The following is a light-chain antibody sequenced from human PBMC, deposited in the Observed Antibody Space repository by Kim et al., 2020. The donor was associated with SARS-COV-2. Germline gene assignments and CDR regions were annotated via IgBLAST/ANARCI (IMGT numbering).Light chain of an antibody. V-gene: IGKV3-20*01. CDR3: QQYGTSPALT. J-gene: IGKJ4*01. CDR1: RSVTSSY. CDR2: GAS. Sequence: SPGEGATLSCRASRSVTSSYLALYQQKPGQAPRLLIYGASTRATGIPDRFMGRGSGTDFRLTISRLEPEDFALYYCQQYGTSPALTFGGGTKLEI.